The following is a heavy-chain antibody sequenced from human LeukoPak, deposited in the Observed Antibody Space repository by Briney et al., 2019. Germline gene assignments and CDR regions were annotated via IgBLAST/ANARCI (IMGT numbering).Heavy chain of an antibody. CDR1: GFTFSSYG. D-gene: IGHD6-19*01. V-gene: IGHV3-33*01. Sequence: GRSLRLSCAASGFTFSSYGMHWVRQAPGKGPEWVAVIWYDGSNKYYADSVKGRFTISRDNSKNTLYLQMNSLRAEDTAVYYCARGTQWLAQYYFDYWGQGTLVTVSS. CDR2: IWYDGSNK. J-gene: IGHJ4*02. CDR3: ARGTQWLAQYYFDY.